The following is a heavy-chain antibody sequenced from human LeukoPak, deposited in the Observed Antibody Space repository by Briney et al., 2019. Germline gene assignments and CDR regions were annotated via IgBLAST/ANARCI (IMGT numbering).Heavy chain of an antibody. D-gene: IGHD5-18*01. CDR2: IYYSGST. CDR3: ARIRGYLYYFDY. J-gene: IGHJ4*02. Sequence: SETLSLTCTVSGGSISSSSYYWGWIRQPPGKGLEWIGSIYYSGSTYYNPSLKSRVTISVDTSKNQFSLKLSSVTAAGTAVYYCARIRGYLYYFDYWGQGTLVTVSS. CDR1: GGSISSSSYY. V-gene: IGHV4-39*01.